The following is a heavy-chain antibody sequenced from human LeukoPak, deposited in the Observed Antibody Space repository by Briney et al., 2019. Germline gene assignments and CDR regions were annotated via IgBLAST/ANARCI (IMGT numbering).Heavy chain of an antibody. CDR2: ISSSGDNT. CDR1: GFTFSNNA. V-gene: IGHV3-23*01. CDR3: ARRGWLVNFDY. Sequence: GGSLRLSCAASGFTFSNNAMSWVRQAPGKGLEWVSSISSSGDNTHYADSVKGRFTISRDNSKDALYLQMNTLRAEDTAIYYCARRGWLVNFDYWGQGTLVTVSS. D-gene: IGHD6-19*01. J-gene: IGHJ4*02.